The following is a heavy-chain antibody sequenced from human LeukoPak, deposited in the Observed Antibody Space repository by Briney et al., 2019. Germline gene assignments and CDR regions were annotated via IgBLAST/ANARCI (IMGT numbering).Heavy chain of an antibody. CDR1: GFTFSHYY. V-gene: IGHV3-11*04. CDR3: ARARGSCYSCYYYYMDV. CDR2: ISSSGSTI. Sequence: SQRLFCAASGFTFSHYYMSWIRHASGKGLEGVSYISSSGSTIYYADSVKGRFTISRGNAKNSLYLQMNSLRAEDTAVYYCARARGSCYSCYYYYMDVWGKGTTVTVSS. J-gene: IGHJ6*03. D-gene: IGHD2-15*01.